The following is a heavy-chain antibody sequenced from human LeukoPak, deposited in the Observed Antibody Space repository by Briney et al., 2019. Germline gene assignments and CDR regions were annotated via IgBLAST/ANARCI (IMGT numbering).Heavy chain of an antibody. CDR1: GGSISSGDYY. V-gene: IGHV4-30-4*01. J-gene: IGHJ2*01. CDR2: IYYIGNT. D-gene: IGHD2-21*02. Sequence: PSETLSLTCTVSGGSISSGDYYWSWIRQPPGKGLEWIGYIYYIGNTFYNPSLKSRVTISVDTSKNQFSLKLSSVTAADTAVYYCPSAYCGGDCTPYWYFDLWGRGTLVTVSS. CDR3: PSAYCGGDCTPYWYFDL.